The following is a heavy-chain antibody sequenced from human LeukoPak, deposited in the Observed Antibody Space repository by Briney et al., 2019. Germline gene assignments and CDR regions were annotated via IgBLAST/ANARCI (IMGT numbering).Heavy chain of an antibody. V-gene: IGHV3-30*04. D-gene: IGHD3-10*01. CDR1: GLSFNTYA. CDR2: ISYDGSYT. J-gene: IGHJ4*02. CDR3: AKDPGAHDKHFDH. Sequence: GGSLRLSCVDSGLSFNTYAMHWVRQAPGKGLEWVAAISYDGSYTYYRDSVRGRFTISRDNSKNTMYLQMNSLRAEDTAMYYCAKDPGAHDKHFDHWGQGTLVTVSS.